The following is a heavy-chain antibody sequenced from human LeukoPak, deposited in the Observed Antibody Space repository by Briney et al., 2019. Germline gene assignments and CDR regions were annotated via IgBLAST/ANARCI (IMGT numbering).Heavy chain of an antibody. Sequence: GGSLRLSCAGSGFTFSTYEMHWVRQAPGKGLEWVAVISSDGSDKDYADSVKGRFTISRDDSKNTLYLQMNSLRAEDSAVYYCARDRHCSSISCFNAFDIWGQGTVVTVSS. CDR3: ARDRHCSSISCFNAFDI. J-gene: IGHJ3*02. V-gene: IGHV3-30*01. D-gene: IGHD2-2*01. CDR2: ISSDGSDK. CDR1: GFTFSTYE.